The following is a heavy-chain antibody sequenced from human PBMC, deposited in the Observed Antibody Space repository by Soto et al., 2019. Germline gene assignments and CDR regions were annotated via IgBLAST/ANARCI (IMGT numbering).Heavy chain of an antibody. CDR1: GGSISSYY. D-gene: IGHD3-22*01. Sequence: SETLSLTCTVSGGSISSYYWSWIRQPPGKGLEWIGYIYYSGSTNYNPSLKSRVTISVDTSKNQFSLKLSSVTAADTAVYYCARVVVVANWFDPWGQGTLVTV. CDR2: IYYSGST. CDR3: ARVVVVANWFDP. V-gene: IGHV4-59*01. J-gene: IGHJ5*02.